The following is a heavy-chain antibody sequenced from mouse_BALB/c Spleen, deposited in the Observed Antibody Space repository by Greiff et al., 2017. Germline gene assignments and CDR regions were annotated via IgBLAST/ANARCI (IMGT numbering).Heavy chain of an antibody. CDR2: ISNGGGST. V-gene: IGHV5-12-2*01. CDR3: ARHELGFAY. D-gene: IGHD4-1*01. J-gene: IGHJ3*01. CDR1: GFTFSSYT. Sequence: EVKLMESGGGLVQPGGSLKLSCAASGFTFSSYTMSWVRQTPEKRLEWVAYISNGGGSTYYPDTVKGRFTISRDNAKNTLYLQMSSLKSEDTAMYYCARHELGFAYWGQGTLVTVSA.